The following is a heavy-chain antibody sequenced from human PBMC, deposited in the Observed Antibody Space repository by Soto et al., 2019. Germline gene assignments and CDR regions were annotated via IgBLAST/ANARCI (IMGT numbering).Heavy chain of an antibody. Sequence: QVQLQQWGAGLLKPSETLSLTCAVYGGSFSGYYWSWIRQPPGKGLEWIGEINHSGSTNYNPSLKSRVTISVDTSKNQFSLKLSSVTAADTAVYYCKGAGGNNDHDYWGQGTLVTVSS. V-gene: IGHV4-34*01. CDR1: GGSFSGYY. J-gene: IGHJ4*02. D-gene: IGHD1-1*01. CDR3: KGAGGNNDHDY. CDR2: INHSGST.